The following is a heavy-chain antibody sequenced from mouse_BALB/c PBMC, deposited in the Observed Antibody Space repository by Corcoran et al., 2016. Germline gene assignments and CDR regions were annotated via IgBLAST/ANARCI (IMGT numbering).Heavy chain of an antibody. CDR3: ARGNYTLAWFAY. Sequence: EVQLQQSEAELVKPGASVKLSCTASGFNIKDTYMHWVKQRPEQGLEWIGRIDPANGNTKYDPKFQGKATITADTSSNTAYLQLSSLTSEDTAVYYCARGNYTLAWFAYWGQATLVTVSA. J-gene: IGHJ3*01. CDR2: IDPANGNT. V-gene: IGHV14-3*02. D-gene: IGHD2-1*01. CDR1: GFNIKDTY.